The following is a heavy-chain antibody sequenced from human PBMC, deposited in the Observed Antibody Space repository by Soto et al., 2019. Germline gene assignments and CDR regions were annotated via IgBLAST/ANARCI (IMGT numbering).Heavy chain of an antibody. J-gene: IGHJ4*02. D-gene: IGHD3-10*01. CDR2: ISPMFGAA. V-gene: IGHV1-69*19. CDR3: AREVQVHTPAFVY. Sequence: VQLVQSGAEMKQPGSSVKVSCQSSGGTFNTYAMNWVRQAPGQGPEWMGDISPMFGAANYAPKFQGRVTITADESTGTSYMQLSSLTSEDTALYFCAREVQVHTPAFVYWGQGTLVTVSS. CDR1: GGTFNTYA.